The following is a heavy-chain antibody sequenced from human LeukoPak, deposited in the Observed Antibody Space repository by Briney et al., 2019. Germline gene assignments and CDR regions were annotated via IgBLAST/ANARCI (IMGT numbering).Heavy chain of an antibody. J-gene: IGHJ4*02. D-gene: IGHD1-26*01. CDR3: ARDFSSGSYYGDYFFDY. CDR2: ITDSSSSR. Sequence: PGGSLRLSCAASGFTFSDYTMNWVRQAPGKGLEWVSSITDSSSSRFYADSVKGRFTISRDNAKNSLYLQMNSLRAEDTAVYYCARDFSSGSYYGDYFFDYWGQGTLVTVSS. CDR1: GFTFSDYT. V-gene: IGHV3-21*01.